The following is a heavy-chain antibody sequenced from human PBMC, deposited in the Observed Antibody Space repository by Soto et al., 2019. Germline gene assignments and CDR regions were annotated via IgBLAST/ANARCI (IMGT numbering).Heavy chain of an antibody. CDR3: ARVSPPTQLWFSGSYYFDY. V-gene: IGHV1-18*01. Sequence: ASVKVSCKASGYTFTSYGISWVRQAPGQGLEWMGWISAYNGNTNYAQKLQGRVTMTTDTSTSTAYMELRSLRSDDTAVYYWARVSPPTQLWFSGSYYFDYWGQGTLVTVSS. CDR1: GYTFTSYG. D-gene: IGHD5-18*01. CDR2: ISAYNGNT. J-gene: IGHJ4*02.